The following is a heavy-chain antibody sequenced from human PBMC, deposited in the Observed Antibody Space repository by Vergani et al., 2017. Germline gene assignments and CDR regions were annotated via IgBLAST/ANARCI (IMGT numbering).Heavy chain of an antibody. CDR1: GFTFSDYY. J-gene: IGHJ4*02. D-gene: IGHD5-24*01. CDR2: ISSSGSTI. V-gene: IGHV3-11*01. Sequence: QVQLVESVGGLVKTGGSLRHSCAASGFTFSDYYMSWIRQAPGEGLEWVSYISSSGSTIYYADSVKGRVTISRDNSKNTLYLQMNSLRAEDTAVYYCAKGEVEMDMVPVGYWGQGTLVTVSS. CDR3: AKGEVEMDMVPVGY.